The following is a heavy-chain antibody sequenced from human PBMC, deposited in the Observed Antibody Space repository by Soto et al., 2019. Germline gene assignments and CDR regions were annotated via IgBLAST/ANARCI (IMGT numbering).Heavy chain of an antibody. V-gene: IGHV1-18*01. CDR2: ISAYNGST. CDR1: GYNFTSYV. D-gene: IGHD2-21*01. J-gene: IGHJ5*02. Sequence: QVQLGQSGAEVKNPGASEKVYCKASGYNFTSYVLSLVRQAPGPGLVWMGWISAYNGSTNYAQKLQGRVTMTTDTAPSTAYVEPGSLGSADTAVYYCARDRSSEFVFVVDDWCYPWGQGNLVTVSS. CDR3: ARDRSSEFVFVVDDWCYP.